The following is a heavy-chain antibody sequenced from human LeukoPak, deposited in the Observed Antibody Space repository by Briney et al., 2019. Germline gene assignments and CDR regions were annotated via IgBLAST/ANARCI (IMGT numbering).Heavy chain of an antibody. CDR1: GGSFSAYY. V-gene: IGHV4-34*01. J-gene: IGHJ4*02. CDR2: INHSGST. CDR3: ARGQWLDND. Sequence: SETLSLTCAVYGGSFSAYYWSWIRQPPGEGLEWIGEINHSGSTNYNPSLKSRVTISVDTSKNQFSLNLNSLTAADTAVYYCARGQWLDNDWGQGTLVTVSS. D-gene: IGHD6-19*01.